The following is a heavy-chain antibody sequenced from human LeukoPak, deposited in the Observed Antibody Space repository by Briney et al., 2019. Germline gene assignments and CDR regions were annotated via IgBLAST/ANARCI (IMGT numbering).Heavy chain of an antibody. Sequence: SQTLSLTCTVSGGSISSGFYYWSWIRQPPGKGLKWIGYIYQSGSTYYNPSLKSRVSISVDTSKNQFSLKVTSVTAADTAIYFCAAREDPRDWYFDLWGRGTLVTVSS. CDR2: IYQSGST. J-gene: IGHJ2*01. V-gene: IGHV4-30-2*01. CDR3: AAREDPRDWYFDL. CDR1: GGSISSGFYY.